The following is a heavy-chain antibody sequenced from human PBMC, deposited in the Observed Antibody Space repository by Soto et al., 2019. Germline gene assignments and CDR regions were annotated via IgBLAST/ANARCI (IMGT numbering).Heavy chain of an antibody. CDR2: IIPLFGTA. CDR1: GGTFNNYA. CDR3: ARLSGAGYSGPYAFDY. J-gene: IGHJ4*02. V-gene: IGHV1-69*06. Sequence: QVQLVQSGAEVKKPGSSVKVSCKASGGTFNNYAISWVRQAPGQGLEWMGGIIPLFGTANYAQKFEGRVTSTADKSTDKAYMELSSLKSEDTAVYYCARLSGAGYSGPYAFDYWGQGTLVTVSS. D-gene: IGHD1-26*01.